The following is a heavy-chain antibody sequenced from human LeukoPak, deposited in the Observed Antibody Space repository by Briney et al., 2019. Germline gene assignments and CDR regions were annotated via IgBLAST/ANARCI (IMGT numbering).Heavy chain of an antibody. CDR1: GDSISTYY. V-gene: IGHV4-59*01. J-gene: IGHJ5*02. D-gene: IGHD1-26*01. CDR2: IYYSGGT. CDR3: ARDPSGSFFNWFDP. Sequence: SETLSLTCTVSGDSISTYYWSWIRQPPGKGLEWIGYIYYSGGTNYNPSLKRRVTISVDTSKNQFSLKLRSVTAADTAVYYCARDPSGSFFNWFDPWGRGTLVTVSS.